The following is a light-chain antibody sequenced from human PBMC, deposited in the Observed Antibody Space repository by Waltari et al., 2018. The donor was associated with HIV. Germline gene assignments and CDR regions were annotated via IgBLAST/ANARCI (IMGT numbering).Light chain of an antibody. CDR1: SSNIGAGYD. J-gene: IGLJ3*02. CDR2: GNT. CDR3: QSYDSSLNGWV. V-gene: IGLV1-40*01. Sequence: QSVLTQPPSVSGAPGRKVTIPCTGRSSNIGAGYDVYWYQQCPGTAPKVLIYGNTNRPSGVPDRFSGSKSGNSASLAITGLQADDEADYYCQSYDSSLNGWVFGGGTKLTV.